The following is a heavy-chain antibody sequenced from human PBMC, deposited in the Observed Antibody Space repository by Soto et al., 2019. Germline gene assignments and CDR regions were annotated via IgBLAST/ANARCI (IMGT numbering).Heavy chain of an antibody. CDR3: ARDKITGLFDY. D-gene: IGHD2-8*02. V-gene: IGHV4-30-2*01. J-gene: IGHJ4*02. Sequence: PAETLSLTCAVSGGSLSSGGYSWSWIRQPPGKGLEWIGYIYHSGSTYYNPSLKSRVTISVDTSKNQFSLKLTSVTAADTAVYYCARDKITGLFDYWGQGTLVTVSS. CDR2: IYHSGST. CDR1: GGSLSSGGYS.